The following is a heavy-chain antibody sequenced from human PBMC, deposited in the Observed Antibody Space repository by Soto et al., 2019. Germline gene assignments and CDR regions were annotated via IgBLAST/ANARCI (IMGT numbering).Heavy chain of an antibody. D-gene: IGHD6-6*01. CDR3: ARGNRMYSSSITDY. V-gene: IGHV3-33*01. CDR1: GFTFSSYG. CDR2: IWYDGSNK. Sequence: QVQLVESGGGVVQHGRSLRLSCAASGFTFSSYGMHWVRQDPGKGLEWVAVIWYDGSNKYYADSVKGRFSISSDNSKNTLDLQMNSLRAEDTAVYYGARGNRMYSSSITDYLVQGILITVSS. J-gene: IGHJ4*02.